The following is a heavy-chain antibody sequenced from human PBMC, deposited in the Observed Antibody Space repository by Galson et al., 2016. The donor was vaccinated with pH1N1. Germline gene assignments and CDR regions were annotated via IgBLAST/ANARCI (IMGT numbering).Heavy chain of an antibody. CDR1: GDTFSRYW. CDR3: ARHGPKRGALQVQYCDWQPGSYWGYADN. D-gene: IGHD3-9*01. V-gene: IGHV5-51*01. Sequence: QSGAEVKKPGESLKISCKASGDTFSRYWIGWVRQMPGKGLEWLGIIFPGDSETKYSPSFQGQVTISADKSISTAHLQWSSLKASDTAIYFCARHGPKRGALQVQYCDWQPGSYWGYADNWGQGTLVTVSS. CDR2: IFPGDSET. J-gene: IGHJ4*02.